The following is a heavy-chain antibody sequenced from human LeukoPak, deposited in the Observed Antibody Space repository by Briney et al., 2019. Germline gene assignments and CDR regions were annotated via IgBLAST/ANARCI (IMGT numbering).Heavy chain of an antibody. D-gene: IGHD6-19*01. Sequence: GGSLRLSCAASGFTFDDYAMHWVRQAPGKGLEWVSGISWNSGSIGYADSVKGRFTISRDNAKNSLYLQMNSLRAEDTAVYYCARRVYNSGWYIDYWGQGTLVTVSS. CDR2: ISWNSGSI. CDR3: ARRVYNSGWYIDY. V-gene: IGHV3-9*01. J-gene: IGHJ4*02. CDR1: GFTFDDYA.